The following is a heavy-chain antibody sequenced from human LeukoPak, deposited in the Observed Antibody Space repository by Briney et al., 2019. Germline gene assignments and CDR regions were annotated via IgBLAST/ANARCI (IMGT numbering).Heavy chain of an antibody. CDR1: GFTFNSYS. V-gene: IGHV3-21*01. CDR3: ARVGYCSSTSCLYYFDY. D-gene: IGHD2-2*01. CDR2: ISSSSSYI. J-gene: IGHJ4*02. Sequence: GGFLRLSCAASGFTFNSYSMNWVRQAPGKGLEWVSSISSSSSYIYYADSVKGRFTISRDNAKNSLYLQMNSLRAEDTAVYYCARVGYCSSTSCLYYFDYWGQGTLVTVSS.